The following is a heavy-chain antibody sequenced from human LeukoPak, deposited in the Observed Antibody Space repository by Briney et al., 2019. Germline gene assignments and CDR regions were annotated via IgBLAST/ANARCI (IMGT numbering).Heavy chain of an antibody. J-gene: IGHJ4*02. CDR1: GFTFISYA. CDR3: AKDRWGTVDY. D-gene: IGHD1-7*01. V-gene: IGHV3-23*01. CDR2: ISGSGATT. Sequence: GGSLRLSCAASGFTFISYAMSWVRQAPEKGLEWVSAISGSGATTFYVDSVKGRFTISRDNSKNTLYLQMNSLRAEDTAVYYCAKDRWGTVDYWGQGTLVTVSS.